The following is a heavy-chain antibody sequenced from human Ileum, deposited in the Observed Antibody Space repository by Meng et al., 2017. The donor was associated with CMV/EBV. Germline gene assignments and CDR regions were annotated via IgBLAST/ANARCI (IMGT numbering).Heavy chain of an antibody. CDR1: GYTFTSYY. D-gene: IGHD5-24*01. Sequence: ASVKVSCKASGYTFTSYYMHWLRQATGQGLEGMGIINPSGGNTTYAQKFQGTVTMTRDTSTSTVYMELSSLRSEDTAVYYCARRGNSHYYYYGMDVWGQGTTVTVSS. V-gene: IGHV1-46*01. CDR2: INPSGGNT. J-gene: IGHJ6*02. CDR3: ARRGNSHYYYYGMDV.